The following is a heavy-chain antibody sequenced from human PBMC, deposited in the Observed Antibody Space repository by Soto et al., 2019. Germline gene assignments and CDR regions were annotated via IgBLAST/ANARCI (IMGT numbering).Heavy chain of an antibody. D-gene: IGHD3-3*01. V-gene: IGHV1-2*02. J-gene: IGHJ3*02. Sequence: QLHLVQSGAVVKKPGASVTVSCSASGYPVTADYMHWGRQAPGRGLEWMGGINPATGAAKYTQTFQGRVTMTRDPATSTVFMELSGLTSEDTAVFYCARGGGVGVAGSAAFDMWGQGTLVTVSS. CDR2: INPATGAA. CDR3: ARGGGVGVAGSAAFDM. CDR1: GYPVTADY.